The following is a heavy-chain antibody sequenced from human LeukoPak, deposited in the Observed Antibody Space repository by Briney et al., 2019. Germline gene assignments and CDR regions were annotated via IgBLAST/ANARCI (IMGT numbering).Heavy chain of an antibody. V-gene: IGHV3-48*01. CDR2: ISSSSSTI. Sequence: GGSLRLSCAASGFTFSSYSMNWVRQAPGKGLEWVSYISSSSSTIYYADSVKGRFTISRDNAKNSLYLQMNSLRAEDTAVYYCARAHHRRVYDYVWGSYPYWGQGTLVSVSS. J-gene: IGHJ4*02. CDR3: ARAHHRRVYDYVWGSYPY. CDR1: GFTFSSYS. D-gene: IGHD3-16*02.